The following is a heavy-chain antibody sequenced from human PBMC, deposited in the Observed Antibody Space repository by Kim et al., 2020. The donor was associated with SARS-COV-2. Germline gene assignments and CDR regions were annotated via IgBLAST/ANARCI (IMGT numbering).Heavy chain of an antibody. CDR3: ARSVAAAGRGAFDI. V-gene: IGHV4-34*01. D-gene: IGHD6-13*01. Sequence: PSLKSRVTISVDTSKNQCSLKLSSVTAADTAVYYCARSVAAAGRGAFDIWGQGTMVSVSS. J-gene: IGHJ3*02.